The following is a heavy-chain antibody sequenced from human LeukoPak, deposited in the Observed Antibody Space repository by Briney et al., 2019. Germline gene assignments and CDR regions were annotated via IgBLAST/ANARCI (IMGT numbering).Heavy chain of an antibody. CDR1: GFTFSSYG. V-gene: IGHV3-33*06. Sequence: GRSLRLSCAASGFTFSSYGMHWVRQAPGKGLEWVAVIWYDGSNKYYADSVKGRFTISRDNSKNTLYLQMNSLRAEDTAVYYCAKGYCSGGSCCSNWFDPWGQGTLVTVSS. J-gene: IGHJ5*02. D-gene: IGHD2-15*01. CDR3: AKGYCSGGSCCSNWFDP. CDR2: IWYDGSNK.